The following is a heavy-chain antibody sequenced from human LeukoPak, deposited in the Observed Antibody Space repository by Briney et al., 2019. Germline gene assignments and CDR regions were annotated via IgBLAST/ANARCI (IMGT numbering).Heavy chain of an antibody. CDR1: GGSFSDYY. J-gene: IGHJ4*02. CDR3: ARGYGSGSYYPY. Sequence: SETLSLTCVVYGGSFSDYYWSWIRQPPGKGREWIGEINHGGSTNYNPSLKSRVTISLDTSKNQFSLKLSSVTAADTAVYYCARGYGSGSYYPYWGQGTLVAVSS. V-gene: IGHV4-34*01. D-gene: IGHD3-10*01. CDR2: INHGGST.